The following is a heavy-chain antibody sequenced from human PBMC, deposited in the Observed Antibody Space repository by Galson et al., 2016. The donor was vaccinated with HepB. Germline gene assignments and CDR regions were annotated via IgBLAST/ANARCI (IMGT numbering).Heavy chain of an antibody. CDR1: GYTFTSHW. CDR2: IYPGDSET. V-gene: IGHV5-51*01. D-gene: IGHD4-11*01. J-gene: IGHJ5*02. Sequence: QSGAEVKKPGESLKISCKTSGYTFTSHWIGWVRQMSGKGLEWMGIIYPGDSETRYSPSFEGQVTISADKYVGTAFLQWGSLKASDTAIYDCARCLNYSNYVTWGQGTPVTVSS. CDR3: ARCLNYSNYVT.